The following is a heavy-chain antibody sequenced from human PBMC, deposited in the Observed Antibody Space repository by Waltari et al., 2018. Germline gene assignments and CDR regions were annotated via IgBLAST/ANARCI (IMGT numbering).Heavy chain of an antibody. J-gene: IGHJ4*02. CDR3: AKESGGGSGWHIDY. Sequence: QVQLVESGGGVVQPGGSLRLSCAASGFTFSSYGIHWVRQAPGKGLGWVAFIRYDGSNEYYADSVKGRFTISRDNSKNTLYLQMNSLRPEDTAVYYCAKESGGGSGWHIDYWGQGTLVTVSS. CDR1: GFTFSSYG. V-gene: IGHV3-30*02. D-gene: IGHD6-19*01. CDR2: IRYDGSNE.